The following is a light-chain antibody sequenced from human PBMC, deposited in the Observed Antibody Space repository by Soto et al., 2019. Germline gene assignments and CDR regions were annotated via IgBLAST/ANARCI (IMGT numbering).Light chain of an antibody. CDR1: QDISNY. CDR3: QQYDTIPL. J-gene: IGKJ4*01. V-gene: IGKV1-33*01. Sequence: DIQMTQSPSSLSASVGDSVTLTCQASQDISNYLNWYQQKPGKAPKLLIYDVSYLERGVPSRFSGSGSGTEFTLTISSLKPEDIATYYCQQYDTIPLFGGGTKVEIK. CDR2: DVS.